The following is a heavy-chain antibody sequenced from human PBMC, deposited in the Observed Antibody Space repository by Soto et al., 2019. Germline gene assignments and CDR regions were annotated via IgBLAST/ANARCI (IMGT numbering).Heavy chain of an antibody. CDR1: GYTLTHYY. Sequence: QVQLVQVGAEVKTPGASVKLSCRTSGYTLTHYYIHWVRQAPGQGLEWLGIINPASGSTNYAQEFQGRVTLTMDTSTTTVYMELSGLSAEDTAIFYCARDLAAGDHWGQGTLVTVSS. J-gene: IGHJ4*02. V-gene: IGHV1-46*01. CDR3: ARDLAAGDH. CDR2: INPASGST. D-gene: IGHD6-13*01.